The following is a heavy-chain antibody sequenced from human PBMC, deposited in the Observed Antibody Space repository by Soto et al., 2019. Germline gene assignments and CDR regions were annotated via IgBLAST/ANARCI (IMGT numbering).Heavy chain of an antibody. J-gene: IGHJ4*02. V-gene: IGHV4-39*01. D-gene: IGHD3-10*01. CDR2: TYYNGNA. CDR1: GGSIDRSNYY. Sequence: SETLSLACNVSGGSIDRSNYYWDWLRQPPGKGLEWIGTTYYNGNAYYNPSLKSRVSMSVDTSKNQFSLKLVSVTAADTAVYYCARHFVAVVIKGWGYWGQGTLVTVSS. CDR3: ARHFVAVVIKGWGY.